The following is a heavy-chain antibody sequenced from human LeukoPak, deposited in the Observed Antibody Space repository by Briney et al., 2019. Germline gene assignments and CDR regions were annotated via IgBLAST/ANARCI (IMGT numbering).Heavy chain of an antibody. CDR3: AILGYCSGGSCYHAIYFDY. CDR1: GVTFSDYA. D-gene: IGHD2-15*01. CDR2: ISGRGDST. Sequence: GGSLRLSCAASGVTFSDYAMSWVRQAPGKGLGWVSDISGRGDSTYYADSVKGRFTISRDKSKNTVYLQMNSLRAEDTAVYYCAILGYCSGGSCYHAIYFDYWGQGTLVTVSS. J-gene: IGHJ4*02. V-gene: IGHV3-23*01.